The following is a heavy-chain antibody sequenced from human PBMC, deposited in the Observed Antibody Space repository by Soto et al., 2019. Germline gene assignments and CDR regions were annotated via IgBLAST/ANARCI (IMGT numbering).Heavy chain of an antibody. D-gene: IGHD1-26*01. V-gene: IGHV3-11*03. J-gene: IGHJ6*02. CDR1: GFTFSDYY. Sequence: GGSLRLSCAVSGFTFSDYYMTWIRQAPGKGLEWVSYISSSTSHTNYADSVKGRFTISRDNAKNSLFLQMNSLRAEDTAVYYCVSGRGACADDVDVCGQGT. CDR2: ISSSTSHT. CDR3: VSGRGACADDVDV.